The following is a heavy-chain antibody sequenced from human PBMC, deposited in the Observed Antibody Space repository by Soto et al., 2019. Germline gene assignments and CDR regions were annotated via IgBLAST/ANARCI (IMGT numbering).Heavy chain of an antibody. D-gene: IGHD3-22*01. CDR3: AKSYYDSSGYSADAFDI. CDR2: ISGSGGST. V-gene: IGHV3-23*01. CDR1: GFTFSSYA. Sequence: EVQLLESGGGLVQPGGSLRLSCAASGFTFSSYAMSWVRQAPGKGLEWVSAISGSGGSTYYADSVKGRFTISRDNSKNTLYLQMNSLSAEDTAVYYCAKSYYDSSGYSADAFDIWGQGTMVTVSS. J-gene: IGHJ3*02.